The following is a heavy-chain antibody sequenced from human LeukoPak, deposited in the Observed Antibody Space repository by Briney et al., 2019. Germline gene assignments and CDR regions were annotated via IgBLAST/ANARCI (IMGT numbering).Heavy chain of an antibody. CDR2: IHERGSD. V-gene: IGHV4-61*01. D-gene: IGHD6-6*01. CDR3: ARYGLVEFRNAFQY. CDR1: GAPITTTNFW. J-gene: IGHJ1*01. Sequence: SDPLTLPCSLSGAPITTTNFWWTSIRQSPARGLDWIGYIHERGSDNHNPALACRATLSVDTSKNQFSLKLNSVPAADTAVYYCARYGLVEFRNAFQYWGQGILVSVSS.